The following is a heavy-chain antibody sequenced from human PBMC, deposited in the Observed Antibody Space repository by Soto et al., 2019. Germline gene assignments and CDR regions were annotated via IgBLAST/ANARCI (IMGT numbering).Heavy chain of an antibody. V-gene: IGHV3-9*01. J-gene: IGHJ3*02. CDR3: ARGYDSSGFLSWGAFDI. CDR1: GCIFVGYA. CDR2: ISWNSGSI. D-gene: IGHD3-22*01. Sequence: PGGSLRLSCAASGCIFVGYAMNWVRQAPGKGLEWVSGISWNSGSIGYADSVKGRFTISRDNSKNTLYLQMNSLRAEDTAVYYCARGYDSSGFLSWGAFDIWGQGTMVTVSS.